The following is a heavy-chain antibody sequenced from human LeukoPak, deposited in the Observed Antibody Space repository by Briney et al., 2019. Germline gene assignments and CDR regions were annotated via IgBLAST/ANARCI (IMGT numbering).Heavy chain of an antibody. D-gene: IGHD6-25*01. CDR3: ARFKYSSGFLD. Sequence: GASVKVSCKASGYTFTSYGISWVRQAPGQGLEWMGWIITYNANTNYAQKLQGRVTMTTDTSTSTAYMELRSLRSDDTAIYYCARFKYSSGFLDRGQGTLVTVSS. J-gene: IGHJ4*02. V-gene: IGHV1-18*01. CDR2: IITYNANT. CDR1: GYTFTSYG.